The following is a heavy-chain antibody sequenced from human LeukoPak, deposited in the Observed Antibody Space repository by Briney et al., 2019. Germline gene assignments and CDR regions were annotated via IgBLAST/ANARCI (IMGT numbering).Heavy chain of an antibody. CDR3: ARHPPRPKAFDY. CDR2: IYYSGST. CDR1: GGSISSSSYY. V-gene: IGHV4-39*01. J-gene: IGHJ4*02. Sequence: SETLSLTCFVSGGSISSSSYYWDWSRHPPGKGLEWIGSIYYSGSTYYNPSLRSRVTISIDTSKNQFSLKLSSVTAADTAVYYCARHPPRPKAFDYWGQGTLVTVSS.